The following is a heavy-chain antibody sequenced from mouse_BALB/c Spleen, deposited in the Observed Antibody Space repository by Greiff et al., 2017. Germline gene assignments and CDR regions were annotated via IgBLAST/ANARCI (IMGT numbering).Heavy chain of an antibody. D-gene: IGHD4-1*01. V-gene: IGHV1-80*01. CDR3: ARLNWDVPIAD. J-gene: IGHJ3*01. CDR2: IYPGDGDT. Sequence: QVQLQQSGAELVRPGSSVKISCKASGYAFSSYWMNWVKQRPGQGLEWIGQIYPGDGDTNNNGKFKGKATLTADKSSSTAYMQLSSLTSEDSAVCFCARLNWDVPIADWGQGTLVTVSA. CDR1: GYAFSSYW.